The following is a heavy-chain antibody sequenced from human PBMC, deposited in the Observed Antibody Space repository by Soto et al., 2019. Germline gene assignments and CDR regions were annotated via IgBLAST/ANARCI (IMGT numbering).Heavy chain of an antibody. CDR3: ARVFHPGVSSSWYSVVGWFDP. D-gene: IGHD6-13*01. V-gene: IGHV1-69*13. J-gene: IGHJ5*02. Sequence: GASVKVSCKASGGTFSSYAISWVRQARGQGLEWMGGIIPIFGTANYAQKFQGRVTITADESTSTAYMELSSLRSEDTAVYYCARVFHPGVSSSWYSVVGWFDPWGQGTLVTVSS. CDR2: IIPIFGTA. CDR1: GGTFSSYA.